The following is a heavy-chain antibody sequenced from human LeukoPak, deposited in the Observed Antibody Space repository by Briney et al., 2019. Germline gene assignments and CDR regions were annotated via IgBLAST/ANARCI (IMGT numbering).Heavy chain of an antibody. V-gene: IGHV3-9*01. J-gene: IGHJ4*02. CDR2: ISWNSGSI. CDR1: GFTFDDYA. D-gene: IGHD6-6*01. CDR3: AKGTYSSSADFDY. Sequence: GGSLRLSCAASGFTFDDYAMHWVRQAPGKDLEWVSGISWNSGSIGYADSVKGRFTISRDNAKNSLYLQMNSLRAEDTALYYCAKGTYSSSADFDYWGQGTLVTVSS.